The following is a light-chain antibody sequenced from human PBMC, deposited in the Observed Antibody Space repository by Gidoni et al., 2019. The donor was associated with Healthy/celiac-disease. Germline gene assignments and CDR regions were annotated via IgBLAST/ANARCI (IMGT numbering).Light chain of an antibody. V-gene: IGKV3-20*01. CDR2: GAS. Sequence: EIVLTQSPATLSLSPGERATLPCRASQSVSSSYLAWYQQKPGQAPRLLIYGASSRATGIPDRFSGSGSGTDFTLTISRLEPEDFAVYYCQQYGSSPRGTFGQGTKVEIK. CDR3: QQYGSSPRGT. J-gene: IGKJ1*01. CDR1: QSVSSSY.